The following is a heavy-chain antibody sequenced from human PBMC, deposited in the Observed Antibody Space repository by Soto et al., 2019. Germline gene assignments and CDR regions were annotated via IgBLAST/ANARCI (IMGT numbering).Heavy chain of an antibody. CDR2: IYYSGST. J-gene: IGHJ6*02. CDR3: TRDFSYGDYDTGGYYYYGMDV. Sequence: SETLSLTCTVSGGSISSYYWSWIRQPPGKGLEWIGYIYYSGSTNYNPSLKSRVTISVDTSKNQFSLKLSSVTAADTAVYYCTRDFSYGDYDTGGYYYYGMDVWGQGTTVTVSS. D-gene: IGHD4-17*01. V-gene: IGHV4-59*01. CDR1: GGSISSYY.